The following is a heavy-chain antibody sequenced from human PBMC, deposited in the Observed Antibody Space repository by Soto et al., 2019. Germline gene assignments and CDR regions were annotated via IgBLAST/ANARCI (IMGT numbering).Heavy chain of an antibody. J-gene: IGHJ4*02. CDR2: IYWNDDK. V-gene: IGHV2-5*01. D-gene: IGHD3-22*01. CDR1: GFSLSTSGVG. CDR3: AHRGRNYIMIVVVITTRIDY. Sequence: SGPTLVKPTQTLTLTCTFSGFSLSTSGVGVGWIRQPPGKALEWLALIYWNDDKRYSPSLKSRLTIAKDTSKNQVVLTMTNMDPVDTATYYCAHRGRNYIMIVVVITTRIDYWGQGTLVTVSS.